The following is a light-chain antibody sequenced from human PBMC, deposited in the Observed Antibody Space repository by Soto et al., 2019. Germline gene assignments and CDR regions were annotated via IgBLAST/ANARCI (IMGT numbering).Light chain of an antibody. CDR3: QQYNEWPPLT. J-gene: IGKJ4*01. V-gene: IGKV3-15*01. Sequence: EIVLTQSPGTLSLSPGGRATLSCRASQSVSSSYLAWYQQKPGQAPRLLISGTSSRATDIPARFSGSGSGTEFTLTISNLQSEDFAVYYCQQYNEWPPLTFGGGTKVDI. CDR2: GTS. CDR1: QSVSSSY.